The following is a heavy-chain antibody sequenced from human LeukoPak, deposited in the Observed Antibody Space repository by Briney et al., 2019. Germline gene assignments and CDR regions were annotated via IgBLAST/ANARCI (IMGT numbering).Heavy chain of an antibody. D-gene: IGHD1-26*01. CDR3: ARVDAVGAEWLDFDY. V-gene: IGHV1-18*01. Sequence: GASVKVSCKASGYTFTIYGISWVRQAPGQGLEWMGWISAYNGNTNYAQKLQGRVTMTTDTSTSTAYIELRSLRSDDTAVYYCARVDAVGAEWLDFDYWGQGTLVTVSS. CDR2: ISAYNGNT. J-gene: IGHJ4*02. CDR1: GYTFTIYG.